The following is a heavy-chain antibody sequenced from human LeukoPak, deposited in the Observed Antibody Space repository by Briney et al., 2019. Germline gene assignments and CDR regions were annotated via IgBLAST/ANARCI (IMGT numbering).Heavy chain of an antibody. D-gene: IGHD5-12*01. CDR1: GFTFSSYG. J-gene: IGHJ4*02. CDR3: AGARVATILFDY. V-gene: IGHV3-30*02. Sequence: GGSLRLSCAASGFTFSSYGMHWVRQAPGKGLEWVAFIRYDGSNKYYADSVKGRFTISRDNSKNTLYLQMNSLRAEDTAVYYCAGARVATILFDYWGQGTLVTVSS. CDR2: IRYDGSNK.